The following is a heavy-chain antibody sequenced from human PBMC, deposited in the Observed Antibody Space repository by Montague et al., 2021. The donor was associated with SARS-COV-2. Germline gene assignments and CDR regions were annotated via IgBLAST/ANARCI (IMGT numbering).Heavy chain of an antibody. CDR2: TYYRSKWDN. D-gene: IGHD1-1*01. V-gene: IGHV6-1*01. CDR3: TSGREGNYNVMDV. J-gene: IGHJ6*02. Sequence: CAISGDSVSSHRATWNWVRQSPSRGVEWLGRTYYRSKWDNDYAVXLRGRVTINPDTSKNQFSLQLNSVTPEDTAIYYCTSGREGNYNVMDVWGQGTTVTVSS. CDR1: GDSVSSHRAT.